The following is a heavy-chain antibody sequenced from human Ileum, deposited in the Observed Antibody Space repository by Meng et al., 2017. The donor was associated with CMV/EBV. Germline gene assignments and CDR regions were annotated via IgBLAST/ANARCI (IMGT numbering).Heavy chain of an antibody. D-gene: IGHD2-2*01. Sequence: GGSLRLSCAASGFTFSSYAMTWVRQAPGKGLEWVSIISASGGSTYYADSVKGRFTISRDNSKNTLSLQMNSLRAEDTAVYYCAKDQRYCTSSSCYGNDAFDVWGQGKRVT. CDR1: GFTFSSYA. CDR3: AKDQRYCTSSSCYGNDAFDV. J-gene: IGHJ3*01. CDR2: ISASGGST. V-gene: IGHV3-23*01.